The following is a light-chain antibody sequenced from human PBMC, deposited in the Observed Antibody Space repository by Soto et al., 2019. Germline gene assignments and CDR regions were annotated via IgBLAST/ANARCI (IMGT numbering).Light chain of an antibody. Sequence: EIVLTQSPATLSLSPGERATLSCRASQSVSSYLAWYQQKPGQAPRLLIYDASNRATGIPARFSGSGSGTDFTLTISSLEPEDFVVYYCQKRSNWLTFGGGTKVEIK. CDR3: QKRSNWLT. V-gene: IGKV3-11*01. CDR2: DAS. J-gene: IGKJ4*01. CDR1: QSVSSY.